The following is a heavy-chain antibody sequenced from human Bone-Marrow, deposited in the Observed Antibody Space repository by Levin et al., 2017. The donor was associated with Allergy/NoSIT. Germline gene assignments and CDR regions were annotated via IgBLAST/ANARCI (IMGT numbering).Heavy chain of an antibody. CDR3: ARYNYEYNALDI. D-gene: IGHD5-18*01. J-gene: IGHJ3*02. V-gene: IGHV3-13*01. CDR2: ICTAGDT. CDR1: GFTFRTHD. Sequence: GGSLRLSCAASGFTFRTHDMHWVRQATGKGLEWVSTICTAGDTYYPDSVRGRFTISRENATNSLYLQMNGLSAGDTAVYYCARYNYEYNALDIWGQGTMVTVSS.